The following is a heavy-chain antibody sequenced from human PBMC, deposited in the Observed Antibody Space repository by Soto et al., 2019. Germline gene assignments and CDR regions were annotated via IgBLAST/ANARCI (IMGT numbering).Heavy chain of an antibody. CDR3: DRDLGIAVAGNWFDH. CDR2: IYYSGST. D-gene: IGHD6-19*01. J-gene: IGHJ5*02. CDR1: GGSISSGDYY. V-gene: IGHV4-30-4*01. Sequence: PSETLSLTCTVSGGSISSGDYYWSWIRRPPGNGLEWIGYIYYSGSTYYTTSLKSRVTISVDTSKKQFSPKLSSVTAADTAVYYCDRDLGIAVAGNWFDHWGQGTLVTVS.